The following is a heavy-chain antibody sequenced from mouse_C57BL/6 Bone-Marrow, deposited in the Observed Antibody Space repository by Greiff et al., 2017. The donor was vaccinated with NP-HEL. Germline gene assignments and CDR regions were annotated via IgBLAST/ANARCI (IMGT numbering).Heavy chain of an antibody. J-gene: IGHJ2*01. CDR2: IDPSDSET. CDR1: GYTFTSYW. D-gene: IGHD2-1*01. Sequence: VKLQQPGAELVRPGSSVKLSCKASGYTFTSYWMHWVKQRPIQGLEWIGNIDPSDSETHYNQKFKDKATLTVDKSSSTAYMQLSSLTSEDSAVYYCAREEVYYGNPYYFDYWGQGTTLTVSS. V-gene: IGHV1-52*01. CDR3: AREEVYYGNPYYFDY.